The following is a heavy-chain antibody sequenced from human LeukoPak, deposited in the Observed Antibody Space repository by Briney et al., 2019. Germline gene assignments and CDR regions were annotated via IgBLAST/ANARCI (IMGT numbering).Heavy chain of an antibody. Sequence: GESLKISCKGSGYSFNSYWIGWVRQMPGKGLKWMGIIYPGDSDARYSPSFQGQVTISADKSISTAYLQWSSLRASDTAMYYCARLSGMPTTSFDFWGQGTLVTVSS. CDR1: GYSFNSYW. V-gene: IGHV5-51*01. CDR3: ARLSGMPTTSFDF. J-gene: IGHJ4*02. CDR2: IYPGDSDA. D-gene: IGHD5-24*01.